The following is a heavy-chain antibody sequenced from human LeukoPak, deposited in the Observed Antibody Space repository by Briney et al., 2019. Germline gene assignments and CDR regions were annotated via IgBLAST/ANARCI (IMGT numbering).Heavy chain of an antibody. Sequence: SVKVSXKASGGTFSSYAISWVRQAPGQGLEWMGGIIPIFGTANYAQKFQGRVTITADESTSTAYMELSSLRSEDTAVYYCARMGIAAAGPFDYWGQGTLVTVSS. D-gene: IGHD6-13*01. CDR1: GGTFSSYA. CDR2: IIPIFGTA. CDR3: ARMGIAAAGPFDY. V-gene: IGHV1-69*01. J-gene: IGHJ4*02.